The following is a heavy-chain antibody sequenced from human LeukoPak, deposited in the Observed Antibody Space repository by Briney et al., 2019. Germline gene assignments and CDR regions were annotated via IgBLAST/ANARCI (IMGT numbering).Heavy chain of an antibody. CDR1: GFTFSSYS. Sequence: PGGSLRLSCAASGFTFSSYSMNWVRQAPGKGLEWVSSISSSSSYIYYADSVKGRFTISRDNAKNSLYLQMNSLRAEDTAVYYCARDGDSGYDQYYFDYWGQGTLVTVSS. CDR2: ISSSSSYI. J-gene: IGHJ4*02. CDR3: ARDGDSGYDQYYFDY. D-gene: IGHD5-12*01. V-gene: IGHV3-21*01.